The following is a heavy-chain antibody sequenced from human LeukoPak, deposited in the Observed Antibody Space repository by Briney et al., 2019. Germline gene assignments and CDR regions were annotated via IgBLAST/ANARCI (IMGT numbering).Heavy chain of an antibody. CDR3: ARYRNTGSWSGYWFDT. Sequence: SETLSLTCTVSGGSISSYYWSWIRQPPGKGLEWIGYIYYSGSTNYNPSLKSRVTISVDTSKNQFSLKLSSVTAADTAVYYCARYRNTGSWSGYWFDTWGQGILVTVSS. CDR1: GGSISSYY. J-gene: IGHJ5*02. D-gene: IGHD6-13*01. V-gene: IGHV4-59*01. CDR2: IYYSGST.